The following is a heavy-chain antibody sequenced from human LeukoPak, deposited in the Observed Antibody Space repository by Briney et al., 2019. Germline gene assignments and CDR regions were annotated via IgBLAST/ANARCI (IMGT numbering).Heavy chain of an antibody. CDR3: ASQYCSGGSCYFLDVYYYYMDV. CDR1: GGTFSSYA. D-gene: IGHD2-15*01. J-gene: IGHJ6*03. Sequence: GASVKVSCKXSGGTFSSYAISWVRQAPGQGLEGMGGISPIFGTANYAQKFQGRVTITTDESTSTAYMELSSLRSEDTAVYYCASQYCSGGSCYFLDVYYYYMDVWGKGTTVTVSS. V-gene: IGHV1-69*05. CDR2: ISPIFGTA.